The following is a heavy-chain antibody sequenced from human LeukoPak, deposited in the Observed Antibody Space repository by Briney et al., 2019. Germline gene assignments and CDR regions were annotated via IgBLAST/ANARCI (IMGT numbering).Heavy chain of an antibody. D-gene: IGHD6-13*01. V-gene: IGHV4-4*07. CDR2: IYTSGST. CDR3: AREGYSSSWATGGGDAFDI. CDR1: GGSISSHY. Sequence: PSETLSLTCTVSGGSISSHYWSWIRQPAGKGLEWIGRIYTSGSTNYNPSLKSRVTMSVDTSKYQFSLKLSSVTAADTAVYYCAREGYSSSWATGGGDAFDIWGQGTMVTVSS. J-gene: IGHJ3*02.